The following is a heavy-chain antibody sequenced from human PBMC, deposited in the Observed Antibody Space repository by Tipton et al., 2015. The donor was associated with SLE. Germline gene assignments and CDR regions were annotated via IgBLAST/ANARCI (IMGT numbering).Heavy chain of an antibody. CDR1: GNSIYNGFY. J-gene: IGHJ5*02. CDR2: IYRSGTA. D-gene: IGHD6-13*01. V-gene: IGHV4-38-2*01. Sequence: LRLSCSVSGNSIYNGFYWGWIRQSPGKGLEWIGSIYRSGTAYYNPSLKSRVTMSVDTSKNQFSLKLTSVTAADTAVYYCAATVGYSSSWYARNWFDPWGQGTLVTVSS. CDR3: AATVGYSSSWYARNWFDP.